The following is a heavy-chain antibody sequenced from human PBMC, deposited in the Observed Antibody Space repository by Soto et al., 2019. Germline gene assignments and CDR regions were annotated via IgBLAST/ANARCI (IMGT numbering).Heavy chain of an antibody. CDR2: INAGNGNT. CDR1: GYTFTSCG. J-gene: IGHJ6*02. CDR3: AREVGYCSIPSCYKADYYYGMDV. V-gene: IGHV1-3*01. Sequence: ASVKVSWKDSGYTFTSCGMHWVRQAPGQRLEWMGWINAGNGNTKYSQKFQGRVTITRDTSASTAYMELSSLRSEDTAVYYCAREVGYCSIPSCYKADYYYGMDVWGQGTTVTVSS. D-gene: IGHD2-2*02.